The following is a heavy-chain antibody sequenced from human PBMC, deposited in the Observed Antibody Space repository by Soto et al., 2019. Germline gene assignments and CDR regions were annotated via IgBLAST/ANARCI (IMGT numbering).Heavy chain of an antibody. CDR3: GRGGSDSPMAPGY. J-gene: IGHJ4*02. V-gene: IGHV3-74*01. D-gene: IGHD5-18*01. Sequence: GGSLRLSCAASGFTFSSYWVHWARQAPGKGLVWVSRINPDGSATNYADSVKGRFTISRDNAKNTLYLQMSSLRAEDTAVFYCGRGGSDSPMAPGYWGQGTLVTVSS. CDR2: INPDGSAT. CDR1: GFTFSSYW.